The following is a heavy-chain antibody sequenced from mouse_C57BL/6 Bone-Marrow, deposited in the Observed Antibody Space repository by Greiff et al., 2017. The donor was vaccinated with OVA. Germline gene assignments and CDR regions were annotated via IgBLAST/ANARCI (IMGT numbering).Heavy chain of an antibody. CDR1: GYTFTSYW. V-gene: IGHV1-55*01. D-gene: IGHD1-1*01. CDR2: IYPGSGST. Sequence: QVQLQQPGAELVKPGASVKMSCKASGYTFTSYWITWVKQRPGQGLEWIGDIYPGSGSTNYNEKFKSKATLTVDTSSSTAYMQLSSLTSEDTAVYYCASHYYGSAMDYWGQGTSVTVSS. CDR3: ASHYYGSAMDY. J-gene: IGHJ4*01.